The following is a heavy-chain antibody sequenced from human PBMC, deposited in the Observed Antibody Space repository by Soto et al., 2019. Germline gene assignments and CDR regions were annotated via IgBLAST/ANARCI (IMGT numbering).Heavy chain of an antibody. CDR3: VGSGSYSLVDP. Sequence: PGGSLRLSCAASGFTFSTYGMHWVRQAPGKGLEWVTVISYDGTNKYYSDSVKGRFTISRDNSKNTLYLQMNSLRVEDTAVYYFVGSGSYSLVDPWGQGTLVTVSS. CDR2: ISYDGTNK. V-gene: IGHV3-30*03. J-gene: IGHJ5*02. CDR1: GFTFSTYG. D-gene: IGHD3-10*01.